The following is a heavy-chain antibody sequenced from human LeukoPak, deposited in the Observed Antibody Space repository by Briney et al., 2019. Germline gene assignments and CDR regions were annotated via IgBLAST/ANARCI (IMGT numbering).Heavy chain of an antibody. D-gene: IGHD2-2*01. Sequence: SVKVSCKASGGTFSSYAISWVRQAPGQGLEWMGGIFPIFGTANYAQKFQGRVTITADESTSTAYMELSSLRSEDTAVYYCARSSLGYCSSTSCPAGYYYYYGMDVWGQGTTVTVSS. CDR3: ARSSLGYCSSTSCPAGYYYYYGMDV. CDR2: IFPIFGTA. J-gene: IGHJ6*02. V-gene: IGHV1-69*13. CDR1: GGTFSSYA.